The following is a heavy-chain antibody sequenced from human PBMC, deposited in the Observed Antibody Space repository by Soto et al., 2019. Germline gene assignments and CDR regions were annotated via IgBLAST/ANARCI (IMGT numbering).Heavy chain of an antibody. D-gene: IGHD4-17*01. CDR1: GFTFSSYE. J-gene: IGHJ3*02. V-gene: IGHV3-48*03. Sequence: GGSLRLSCAASGFTFSSYEMNWVRQAPGKGLEWVSYISSSGSPIYYADSVEGRFTISRDNAKNSLYLQMNSLRVEDTAVYYCAGDXPPGGYADYFPHDALDIWGQGTMVTVSS. CDR3: AGDXPPGGYADYFPHDALDI. CDR2: ISSSGSPI.